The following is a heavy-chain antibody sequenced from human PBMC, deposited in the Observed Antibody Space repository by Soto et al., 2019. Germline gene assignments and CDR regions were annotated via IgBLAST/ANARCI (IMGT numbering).Heavy chain of an antibody. Sequence: GGSLRLSCAASGFTFSSYAMSWVRQAPGKGLEWVSAISGSGGSTYYADSVKGRFTISRDNSKNTLYLQMNSLRAEDTAVYYCAKEGCSSTSCPHIYYMDVWGKGTTVTVSS. CDR3: AKEGCSSTSCPHIYYMDV. CDR1: GFTFSSYA. V-gene: IGHV3-23*01. CDR2: ISGSGGST. D-gene: IGHD2-2*01. J-gene: IGHJ6*03.